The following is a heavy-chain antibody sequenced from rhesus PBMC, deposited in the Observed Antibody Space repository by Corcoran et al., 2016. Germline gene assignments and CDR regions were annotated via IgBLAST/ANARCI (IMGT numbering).Heavy chain of an antibody. J-gene: IGHJ6*01. CDR1: GGSISSNY. CDR2: ISGIGGST. CDR3: ARDSRRASYGLDS. V-gene: IGHV4-173*01. D-gene: IGHD5-24*01. Sequence: QLQLQESGPGLVKPSETLSLTCAVSGGSISSNYWSWIRQPPGKGLEWIGRISGIGGSTDHNPARKSRVTISTDTSKNQCSLKLSSVTAADTAVYYCARDSRRASYGLDSWGQGVVVTVSS.